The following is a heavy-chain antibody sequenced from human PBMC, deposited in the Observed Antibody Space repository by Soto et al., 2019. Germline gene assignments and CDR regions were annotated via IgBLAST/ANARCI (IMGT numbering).Heavy chain of an antibody. CDR3: ARGGYSSSWYSLDY. V-gene: IGHV4-59*01. J-gene: IGHJ4*02. D-gene: IGHD6-13*01. CDR1: GGSISSYY. CDR2: IYYSGST. Sequence: SETLSLTCTVSGGSISSYYWSWIRQPPGKGLEWIGYIYYSGSTNYNPSLKSRVTISVDTSKNQFSLKLSSVTAADTAVYYCARGGYSSSWYSLDYWGQGTLVTVSS.